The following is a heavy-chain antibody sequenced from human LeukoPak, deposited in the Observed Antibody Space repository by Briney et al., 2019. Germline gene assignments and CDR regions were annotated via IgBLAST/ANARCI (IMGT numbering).Heavy chain of an antibody. Sequence: ASVKVSCKASGGTFSSYAISWVRQAPGQGLEWMGGIIPIFGTANYAQKFQGRVTITADESTSTAYMELSSLRSEDTAVYYCARGPTNVLRFLEWLSGWGQGTLVTVSS. CDR3: ARGPTNVLRFLEWLSG. V-gene: IGHV1-69*13. D-gene: IGHD3-3*01. CDR2: IIPIFGTA. J-gene: IGHJ4*02. CDR1: GGTFSSYA.